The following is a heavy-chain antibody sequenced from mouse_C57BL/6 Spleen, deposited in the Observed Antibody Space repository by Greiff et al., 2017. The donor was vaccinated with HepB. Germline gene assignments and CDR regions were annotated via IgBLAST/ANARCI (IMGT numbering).Heavy chain of an antibody. CDR2: INPNNGGT. CDR3: ARGATVVDWYFDV. Sequence: EVQLVESGPELVKPGASVKIPCKASGYTFTDYNMDWVKQSHGKSLEWIGDINPNNGGTIYNQKFKGKATLTVDKSSSTAYMELRSLTSEDTAVYYCARGATVVDWYFDVWGTGTTVTVSS. V-gene: IGHV1-18*01. CDR1: GYTFTDYN. D-gene: IGHD1-1*01. J-gene: IGHJ1*03.